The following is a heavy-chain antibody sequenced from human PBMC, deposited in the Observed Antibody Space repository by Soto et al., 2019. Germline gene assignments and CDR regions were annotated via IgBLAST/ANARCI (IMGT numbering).Heavy chain of an antibody. V-gene: IGHV3-30*18. D-gene: IGHD6-19*01. CDR1: GFTFSSYG. CDR3: AKDLNGGWDPEHYYYGMDV. J-gene: IGHJ6*02. CDR2: ISYDGSNK. Sequence: PGGSLRLSCAASGFTFSSYGMHWVRQAPGKGLEWVAVISYDGSNKYYADSVKGRFTISRDNSKNTLYLQMNSLRAEDTAVYYCAKDLNGGWDPEHYYYGMDVWGQGTTVTVSS.